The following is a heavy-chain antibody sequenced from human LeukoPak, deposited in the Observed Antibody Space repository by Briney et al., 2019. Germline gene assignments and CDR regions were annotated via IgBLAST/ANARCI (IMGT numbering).Heavy chain of an antibody. J-gene: IGHJ3*02. CDR1: GFTFNNYG. CDR3: ARGRFGELSVATFDI. CDR2: IGYDGTNK. Sequence: GGSLRLSCAASGFTFNNYGMHWVRQAPCKGLEWVALIGYDGTNKYYGDSVKGRFTISRDNSKNTLYLQMNSLRAEDTAVYYCARGRFGELSVATFDIWGQGTMVTVSS. V-gene: IGHV3-33*01. D-gene: IGHD3-10*01.